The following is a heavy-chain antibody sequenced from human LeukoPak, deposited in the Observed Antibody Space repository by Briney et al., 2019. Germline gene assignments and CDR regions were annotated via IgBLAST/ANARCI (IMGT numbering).Heavy chain of an antibody. CDR1: GGSVFGYY. CDR3: ARDNAPYAPFDY. CDR2: IYYSGST. J-gene: IGHJ4*02. Sequence: PSETLSLTCAVSGGSVFGYYWSWIRQPPGKGLEWIGYIYYSGSTNYNPSLKSRVTISVDTSKNQFSLKLSSVTAADTAVYYCARDNAPYAPFDYWGQGTLVTVSS. V-gene: IGHV4-59*02. D-gene: IGHD2-2*01.